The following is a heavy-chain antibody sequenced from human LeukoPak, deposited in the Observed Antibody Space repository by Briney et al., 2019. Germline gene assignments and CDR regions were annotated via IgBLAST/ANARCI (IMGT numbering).Heavy chain of an antibody. CDR1: GGSISSYY. CDR3: ARRRNYYDSSGYYYDY. J-gene: IGHJ4*02. V-gene: IGHV4-4*09. D-gene: IGHD3-22*01. Sequence: SETLSLTCTVSGGSISSYYWSWIRQPPGKGLEWIGYIYTSGSTNYNPSLKSRVTISVDTSKNQFSLKLSSVTAADTAVYYCARRRNYYDSSGYYYDYWGREPWSPSPQ. CDR2: IYTSGST.